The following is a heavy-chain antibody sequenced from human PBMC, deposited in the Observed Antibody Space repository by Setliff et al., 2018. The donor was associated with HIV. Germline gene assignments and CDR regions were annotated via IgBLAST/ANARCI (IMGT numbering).Heavy chain of an antibody. V-gene: IGHV4-39*01. CDR1: GDSTSSSSSY. CDR2: IYYSGST. Sequence: TSETLSLTCTVSGDSTSSSSSYWGWIRQPPGKGLEWIGSIYYSGSTYYNPSLKSRVTISVDTSKNQFSLKLNSVTAADTAVYYCARTRGYTYGYIDSWAQGTLVT. CDR3: ARTRGYTYGYIDS. D-gene: IGHD5-18*01. J-gene: IGHJ4*02.